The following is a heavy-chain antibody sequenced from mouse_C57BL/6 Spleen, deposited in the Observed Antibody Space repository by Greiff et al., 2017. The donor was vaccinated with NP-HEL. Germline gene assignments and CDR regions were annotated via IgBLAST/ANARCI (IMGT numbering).Heavy chain of an antibody. D-gene: IGHD2-12*01. V-gene: IGHV1-15*01. Sequence: QVQLQQSGAELVRPGASVTLSCKASGYTFTDYEMHWVKQTPVHGLEWIGSIDPETGGTAYNQKFKGKAILTADKSSSTAYMELRSLTSEDSAVYYCTRGIYYRRAMDYWGQGTSVTVSS. CDR2: IDPETGGT. CDR1: GYTFTDYE. J-gene: IGHJ4*01. CDR3: TRGIYYRRAMDY.